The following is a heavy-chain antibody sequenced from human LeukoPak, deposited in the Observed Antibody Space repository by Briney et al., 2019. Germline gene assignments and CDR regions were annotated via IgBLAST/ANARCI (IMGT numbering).Heavy chain of an antibody. CDR1: GYTFTSYD. Sequence: GASVKVSFTASGYTFTSYDINWVRQATGQGREWMGGIIPIFGTANYAQKFQGRVTITTDESTSTAYMQLSSLRSEDTAMYFCTRDVIMGYQQGYFDPWGQGTLVTVSS. CDR3: TRDVIMGYQQGYFDP. V-gene: IGHV1-69*05. J-gene: IGHJ5*02. D-gene: IGHD2-8*01. CDR2: IIPIFGTA.